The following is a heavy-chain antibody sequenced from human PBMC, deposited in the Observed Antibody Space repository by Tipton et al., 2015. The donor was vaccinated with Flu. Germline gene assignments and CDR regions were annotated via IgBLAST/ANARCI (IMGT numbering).Heavy chain of an antibody. D-gene: IGHD3-3*01. V-gene: IGHV3-7*03. Sequence: SLRLSCAASGFTFSSYWMSWVRQAPGKGLEWVANIKQDGSEKYYVDSVKGRFTISRDNAKNSLYLQMNSLRAEDTAVYYCAREGAIFGVAFNAFDIWGQGTMVTVSS. CDR3: AREGAIFGVAFNAFDI. J-gene: IGHJ3*02. CDR2: IKQDGSEK. CDR1: GFTFSSYW.